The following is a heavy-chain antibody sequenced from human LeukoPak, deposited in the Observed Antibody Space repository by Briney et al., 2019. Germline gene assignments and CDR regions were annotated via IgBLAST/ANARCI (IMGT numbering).Heavy chain of an antibody. J-gene: IGHJ4*02. D-gene: IGHD6-19*01. CDR1: GFTFSSYS. CDR2: ISSSSSYI. V-gene: IGHV3-21*01. CDR3: AREGPSSGWDGVFDY. Sequence: PGGSLRLPCAASGFTFSSYSMNWVRQAPGKGLEWVSSISSSSSYIYYADSVKGRFTISRDNAKNSLYLQMNSLRAEDTAVYYCAREGPSSGWDGVFDYWGQGTLVTVSS.